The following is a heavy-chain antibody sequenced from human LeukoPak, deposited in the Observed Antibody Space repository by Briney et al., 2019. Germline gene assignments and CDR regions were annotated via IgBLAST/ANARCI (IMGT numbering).Heavy chain of an antibody. D-gene: IGHD3-3*01. CDR3: ARCSTIFGVVIRAFDI. CDR1: GYTFTSYY. Sequence: ASVKVSCKASGYTFTSYYMHWVRQAPGQGLEWMGIINPSGGNTSYAQKFQGRVTMTRDTSTSTVYMELSSLRSEDTAVYYCARCSTIFGVVIRAFDIWGQGTMVTVSS. CDR2: INPSGGNT. V-gene: IGHV1-46*01. J-gene: IGHJ3*02.